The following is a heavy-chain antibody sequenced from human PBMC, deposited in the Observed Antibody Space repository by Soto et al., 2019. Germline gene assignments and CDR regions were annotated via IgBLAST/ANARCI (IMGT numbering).Heavy chain of an antibody. CDR3: ARDGPGQWLVLGRFDY. CDR1: GFTFSSYA. CDR2: ISYDGSNK. V-gene: IGHV3-30-3*01. Sequence: QVQLVESGGGVVQPGRSLRLSCAASGFTFSSYAMHWVRQAPGKGLEWVAVISYDGSNKYYADSVKGRFTISRDNSKNTLYLRMNGLRAEDTAVYYCARDGPGQWLVLGRFDYWGQGTLVTVSS. D-gene: IGHD6-19*01. J-gene: IGHJ4*02.